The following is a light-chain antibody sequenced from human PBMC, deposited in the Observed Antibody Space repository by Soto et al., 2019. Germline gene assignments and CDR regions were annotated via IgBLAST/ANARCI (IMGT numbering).Light chain of an antibody. CDR1: QSISSW. CDR2: QAS. Sequence: DIQMTQSPSTVSASVGDRVTITCRASQSISSWLAWYQQKPGKAPKLLIYQASNLESGVPSRFSGSGSGTEFTLTISSLQPDDFATYYCHQYNGYSGVTFGGGTKVEIK. CDR3: HQYNGYSGVT. J-gene: IGKJ4*01. V-gene: IGKV1-5*03.